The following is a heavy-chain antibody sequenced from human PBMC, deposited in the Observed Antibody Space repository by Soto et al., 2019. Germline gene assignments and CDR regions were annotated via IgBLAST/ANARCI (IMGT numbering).Heavy chain of an antibody. CDR2: IYWDDDK. CDR1: GFSLTTSGVG. CDR3: AHRGYMYGNWDHGYFDY. V-gene: IGHV2-5*02. D-gene: IGHD5-18*01. Sequence: QITLKESGPTRVRRTQTLALTCTFSGFSLTTSGVGVGWSRKTPGKALEWLAVIYWDDDKRYSPSLKSRLTITKDTSKNQVVRTMADMDPVDTATYFCAHRGYMYGNWDHGYFDYWGQGTLVTVSS. J-gene: IGHJ4*02.